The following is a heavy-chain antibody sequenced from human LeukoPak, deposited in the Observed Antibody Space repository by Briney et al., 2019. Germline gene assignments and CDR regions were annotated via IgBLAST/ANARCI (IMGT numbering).Heavy chain of an antibody. CDR1: GGTFSSYA. J-gene: IGHJ6*02. CDR3: ARDRVTKQWLVRDYYYGMDV. Sequence: SVKVPCKASGGTFSSYAISWVRQAPGQGLEWMGRIIPILGIANYAQKFQGRVTITADKSTSTAYMELSSLRSKDTAVYYCARDRVTKQWLVRDYYYGMDVWGQGTTVTVSS. CDR2: IIPILGIA. D-gene: IGHD6-19*01. V-gene: IGHV1-69*04.